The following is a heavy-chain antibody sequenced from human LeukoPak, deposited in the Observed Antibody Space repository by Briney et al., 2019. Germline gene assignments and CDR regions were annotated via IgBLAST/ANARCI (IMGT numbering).Heavy chain of an antibody. D-gene: IGHD4-23*01. Sequence: GGSLRLSCPASGFTFSSFAMNWVRQAPGKGLEWVSYINSAASTRYYADSVKGRFTISRDSAKNLLYLQMNSLRGEDTAVYYCARDVSYYGGDWFDPWGQGTLVTVSS. CDR2: INSAASTR. CDR1: GFTFSSFA. V-gene: IGHV3-48*03. CDR3: ARDVSYYGGDWFDP. J-gene: IGHJ5*02.